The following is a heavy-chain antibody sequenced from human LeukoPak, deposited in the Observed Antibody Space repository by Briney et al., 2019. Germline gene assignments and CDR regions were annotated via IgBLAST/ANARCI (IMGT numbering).Heavy chain of an antibody. V-gene: IGHV1-24*01. CDR2: FDPEDGET. CDR3: AMGVDRSSWYLFDY. D-gene: IGHD6-13*01. Sequence: ASVKVSCKLSGDTLSDLSIHWVRQAPGKGLEWMGGFDPEDGETVYAQKFQGGVTVTEDTSTDTAYMEVTNLRSDDTAVYYCAMGVDRSSWYLFDYWGQGALVTVSS. CDR1: GDTLSDLS. J-gene: IGHJ4*02.